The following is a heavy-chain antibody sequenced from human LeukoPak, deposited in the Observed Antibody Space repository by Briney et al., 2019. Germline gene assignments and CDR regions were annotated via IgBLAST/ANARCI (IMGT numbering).Heavy chain of an antibody. V-gene: IGHV4-31*03. CDR2: IYYSGST. CDR3: ARGGAARLHFQN. J-gene: IGHJ1*01. Sequence: SQTLSLTCTVSGGSVSSAGYYWSWFRQHPGKGLEWIGYIYYSGSTYYNPSLKSRVTISVDTSKNQFSLNLNSVTAADTAVYYCARGGAARLHFQNWGQGTLVTVSS. CDR1: GGSVSSAGYY. D-gene: IGHD6-6*01.